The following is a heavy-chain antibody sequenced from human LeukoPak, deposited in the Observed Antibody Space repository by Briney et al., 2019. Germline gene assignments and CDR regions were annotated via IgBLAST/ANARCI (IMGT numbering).Heavy chain of an antibody. J-gene: IGHJ4*02. D-gene: IGHD6-19*01. CDR1: GYTLTELS. Sequence: ASVTVSCKVSGYTLTELSMHWVRQAPGKGLEWRGGFDPEDGETIYAQKFQGRVTMTEDTSTDTAYMELSSLRSEDTAVYYCATDLRDSSGWYLENDYWGQGTLVTVSS. V-gene: IGHV1-24*01. CDR3: ATDLRDSSGWYLENDY. CDR2: FDPEDGET.